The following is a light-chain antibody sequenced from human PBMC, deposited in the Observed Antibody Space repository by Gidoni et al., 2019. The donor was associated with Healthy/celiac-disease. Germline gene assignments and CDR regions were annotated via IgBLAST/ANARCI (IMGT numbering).Light chain of an antibody. V-gene: IGKV1-39*01. CDR3: QQSYSTLWT. J-gene: IGKJ1*01. CDR2: AAS. Sequence: DIQMTQSPSSLSASVGDRATITCRASQSSSSYLNWYQQKPGKAPKLLIYAASSLQSGVPSRFRGSGSGTDFTLTISSLQPEDFATYYCQQSYSTLWTFGQGTKVEIK. CDR1: QSSSSY.